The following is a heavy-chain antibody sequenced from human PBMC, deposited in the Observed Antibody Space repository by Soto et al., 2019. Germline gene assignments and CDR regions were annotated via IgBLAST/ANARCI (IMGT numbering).Heavy chain of an antibody. V-gene: IGHV4-4*02. D-gene: IGHD3-9*01. CDR1: SGSISSSNW. Sequence: QVQLQESGPGLVKPSGTLSLTCAVSSGSISSSNWWSWVRQPPGKGLEWIGEIDHRGSTNYNPSLKSRVTISVAKSKNQFSLKLSSVTAADTAVYYCARALRYFDWLGVYYYYMDVWGKGTTVTVSS. CDR2: IDHRGST. J-gene: IGHJ6*03. CDR3: ARALRYFDWLGVYYYYMDV.